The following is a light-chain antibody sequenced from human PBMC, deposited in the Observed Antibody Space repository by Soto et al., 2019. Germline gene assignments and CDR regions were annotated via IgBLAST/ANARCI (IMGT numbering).Light chain of an antibody. CDR1: QSVSITS. CDR2: GTS. CDR3: QQYGSSPIT. V-gene: IGKV3-20*01. J-gene: IGKJ5*01. Sequence: EIVLTQSPGTLSLSPGERATLSCRASQSVSITSLAWYQQKPGQAPGLLIYGTSSRATAVPDMFIGSGSGTHFTLTISRLEPEDFAVYYCQQYGSSPITFGQGTRLEIK.